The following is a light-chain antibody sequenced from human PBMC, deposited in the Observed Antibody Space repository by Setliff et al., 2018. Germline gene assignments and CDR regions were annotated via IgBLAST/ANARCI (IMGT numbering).Light chain of an antibody. Sequence: QSALTQPAAVSGSPGQSITISCAGTNSDVGGYNYVSWYQQHPGKAPQLMIYDVSKRPSGVPDRFSGSKSGNTASLTVSGLQAEDEADYYCSSYAGSNHFVFGTGTKVTVL. CDR3: SSYAGSNHFV. CDR1: NSDVGGYNY. CDR2: DVS. V-gene: IGLV2-8*01. J-gene: IGLJ1*01.